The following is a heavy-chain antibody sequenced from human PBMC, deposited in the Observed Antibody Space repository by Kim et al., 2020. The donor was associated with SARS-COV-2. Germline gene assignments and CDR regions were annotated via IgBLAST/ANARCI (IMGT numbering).Heavy chain of an antibody. D-gene: IGHD3-22*01. J-gene: IGHJ6*02. CDR1: EFTFSNYW. CDR3: ARSGDSSGYYRGKYYNYGMDV. V-gene: IGHV3-7*01. Sequence: GGSLRLSCAASEFTFSNYWMSWVRQAPGKGLEWVANIKQDESEKYYVDSVKGRFTISRDNAKNSLYLQMNSLRAEDTAVYYCARSGDSSGYYRGKYYNYGMDVWGQGTTVTVSS. CDR2: IKQDESEK.